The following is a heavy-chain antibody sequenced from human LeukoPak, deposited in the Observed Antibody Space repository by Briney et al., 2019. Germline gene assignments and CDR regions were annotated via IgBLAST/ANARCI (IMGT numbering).Heavy chain of an antibody. J-gene: IGHJ6*03. CDR3: ARGIYSTDLYFYMDV. Sequence: ASVKVSCKASGYAFTGYYMDWVRQAPGQGLEWMGRINPNSGATNYAQKFQGRVTMTRDTSISTAYMEFNGLRSDDTAVYYCARGIYSTDLYFYMDVWGKGTTVS. CDR2: INPNSGAT. CDR1: GYAFTGYY. V-gene: IGHV1-2*06. D-gene: IGHD2/OR15-2a*01.